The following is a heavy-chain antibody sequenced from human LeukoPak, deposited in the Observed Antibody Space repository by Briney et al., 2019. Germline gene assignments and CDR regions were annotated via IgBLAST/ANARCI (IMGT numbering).Heavy chain of an antibody. CDR2: ISGSGGST. J-gene: IGHJ5*02. Sequence: GGSLRLSCAASGFTLSSYAMSWVRQAPGKGLEWVSAISGSGGSTYYADSVKGRFTISRDDSKNTLYLQMNSLRAEDTAVYYCATGYCSSTSCPNWFDPWGQGTLVTVSS. V-gene: IGHV3-23*01. CDR3: ATGYCSSTSCPNWFDP. CDR1: GFTLSSYA. D-gene: IGHD2-2*01.